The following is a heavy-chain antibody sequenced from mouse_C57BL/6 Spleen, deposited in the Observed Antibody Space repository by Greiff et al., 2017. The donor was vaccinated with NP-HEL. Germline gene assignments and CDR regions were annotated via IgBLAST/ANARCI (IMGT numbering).Heavy chain of an antibody. J-gene: IGHJ2*01. V-gene: IGHV1-4*01. D-gene: IGHD1-1*01. CDR2: INPSSGYT. CDR3: ARSLFITTVVGDY. Sequence: QVQLQQSGAELARPGASVKMSCKASGYTFTSYTMHWVKQRPGQGLEWIGYINPSSGYTKYNQKFKDKATLTADKSSSTAYMQLSSLTSEDSAVYYCARSLFITTVVGDYWGQGTTLTVSS. CDR1: GYTFTSYT.